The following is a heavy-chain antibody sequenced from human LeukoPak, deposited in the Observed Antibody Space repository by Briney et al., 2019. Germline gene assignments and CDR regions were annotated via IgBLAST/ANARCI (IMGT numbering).Heavy chain of an antibody. CDR1: GFTVSTNY. CDR2: IYSGGST. Sequence: GGSLRLSCAVSGFTVSTNYMTWVRQAPGKGLEWVSVIYSGGSTYYADSVKGRFTISRDNSKNTLYLQMNSLRAEDTAVYYCAKVSYYDSSGHERDYFDYWGQGTLVTVSS. V-gene: IGHV3-66*01. D-gene: IGHD3-22*01. CDR3: AKVSYYDSSGHERDYFDY. J-gene: IGHJ4*02.